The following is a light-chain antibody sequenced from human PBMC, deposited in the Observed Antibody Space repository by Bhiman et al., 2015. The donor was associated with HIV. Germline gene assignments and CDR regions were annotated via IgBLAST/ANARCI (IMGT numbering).Light chain of an antibody. Sequence: LTQPRSVSGSPGQSVTISCTGTSSDVGDYNYVSWYQQHPGKAPKLIVYAVTQRPSGVPDRFSGSKSGNTASLIISGLQAEDEADYYCSSYAHSYTSLFGGGTKVTVL. CDR2: AVT. J-gene: IGLJ1*01. CDR3: SSYAHSYTSL. V-gene: IGLV2-11*01. CDR1: SSDVGDYNY.